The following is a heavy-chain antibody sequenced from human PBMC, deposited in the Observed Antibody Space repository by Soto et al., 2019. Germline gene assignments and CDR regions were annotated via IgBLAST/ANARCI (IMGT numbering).Heavy chain of an antibody. Sequence: GGSLRLSCAASGFIFSNYAMHWVRQAPGKGLEWVAVISYDESNKYYADSVKGRFTISRDNSKNTMDLQMNSLRAEDTAVYYCAGLTGYYNAYFDYWGQGT. CDR2: ISYDESNK. D-gene: IGHD3-9*01. V-gene: IGHV3-30-3*01. CDR1: GFIFSNYA. J-gene: IGHJ4*02. CDR3: AGLTGYYNAYFDY.